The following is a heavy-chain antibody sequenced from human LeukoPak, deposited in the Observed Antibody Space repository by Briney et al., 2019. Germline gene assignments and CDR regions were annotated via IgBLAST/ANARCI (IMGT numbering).Heavy chain of an antibody. J-gene: IGHJ4*02. Sequence: GGSLRLSCAASGFTFNTYGMNWVRQAPGKGLEWVSVIYSGGSTYYADSVKGRFTISRDNAKNTLYLQMNSLRAEDTAVYYCARGGGYSYGSFDYWGQGTLVTVSS. V-gene: IGHV3-NL1*01. CDR3: ARGGGYSYGSFDY. D-gene: IGHD5-18*01. CDR1: GFTFNTYG. CDR2: IYSGGST.